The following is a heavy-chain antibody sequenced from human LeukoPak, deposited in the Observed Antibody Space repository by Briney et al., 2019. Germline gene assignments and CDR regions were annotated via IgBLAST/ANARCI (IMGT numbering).Heavy chain of an antibody. Sequence: PSETLSLTCTVSGGSISSYYWSWIRQPPGKGLEWIGYIYYSGSTNYNPSLKSRVTISVDTSKNQFSLKLSSVTAADTAVYYCARVVEGAELDYWGQGTLVTVSS. CDR3: ARVVEGAELDY. V-gene: IGHV4-59*08. CDR1: GGSISSYY. J-gene: IGHJ4*02. CDR2: IYYSGST. D-gene: IGHD1-26*01.